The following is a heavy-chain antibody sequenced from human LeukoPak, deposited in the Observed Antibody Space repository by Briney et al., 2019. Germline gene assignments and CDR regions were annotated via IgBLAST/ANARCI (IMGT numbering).Heavy chain of an antibody. CDR1: GFTFSDYY. CDR3: AKDRIASPPQGRFDP. CDR2: ISSSDNTI. V-gene: IGHV3-11*01. D-gene: IGHD6-6*01. Sequence: GGSLRLSCAASGFTFSDYYMSWIRQAPGKGLEWVSHISSSDNTIYYADSVKGRFTISRDNAKNSLYLQMNSLRAEDTAIYYCAKDRIASPPQGRFDPWGQGTLVTVSS. J-gene: IGHJ5*02.